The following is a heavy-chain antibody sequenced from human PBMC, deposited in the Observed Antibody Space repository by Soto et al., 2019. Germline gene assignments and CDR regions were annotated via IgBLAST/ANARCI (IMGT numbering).Heavy chain of an antibody. V-gene: IGHV3-64D*08. CDR1: GFTFSSYA. CDR2: ISSNGGST. Sequence: PGGSLRLSCSASGFTFSSYAMHWVRQAPGKGLEYVSAISSNGGSTYYADSVKGRFTISRDNSKNTLYLQMSSLRAEDTAVYYCVKDPTRFLEWYLPYYYGMDVWGQGTTVTVSS. CDR3: VKDPTRFLEWYLPYYYGMDV. D-gene: IGHD3-3*01. J-gene: IGHJ6*02.